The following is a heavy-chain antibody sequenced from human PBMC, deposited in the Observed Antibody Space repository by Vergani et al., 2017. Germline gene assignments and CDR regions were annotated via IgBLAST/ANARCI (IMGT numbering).Heavy chain of an antibody. CDR1: GGTFSSYA. CDR3: GRMRKDDRSGYSHYW. J-gene: IGHJ4*02. D-gene: IGHD3-22*01. CDR2: IIPIFGTA. Sequence: QVQLVQSGAEVKKPGSSVKVSCKASGGTFSSYAISWVRQAPGQGLEWMGGIIPIFGTANYAQKFQGRGTITADESTSTAYMELSSLRSEDKAVHYWGRMRKDDRSGYSHYWGGQGTLVIVS. V-gene: IGHV1-69*01.